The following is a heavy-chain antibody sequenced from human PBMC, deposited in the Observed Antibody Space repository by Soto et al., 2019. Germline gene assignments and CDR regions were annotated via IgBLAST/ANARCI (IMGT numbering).Heavy chain of an antibody. J-gene: IGHJ4*02. CDR3: ARSGGGSGWL. CDR2: IHYSGST. CDR1: GGSVSRGSCY. V-gene: IGHV4-61*01. D-gene: IGHD6-19*01. Sequence: SETLSLTCTVSGGSVSRGSCYWSWIRQPPGKGLEWIAYIHYSGSTKYNPSLKSRVTISVDTSRNQFSLRLTSVTAADTDVYYCARSGGGSGWLGGQGTMVTVYS.